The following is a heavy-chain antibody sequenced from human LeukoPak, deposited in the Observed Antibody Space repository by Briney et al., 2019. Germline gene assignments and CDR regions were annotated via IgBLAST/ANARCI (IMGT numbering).Heavy chain of an antibody. D-gene: IGHD7-27*01. CDR1: GGTFSSYA. J-gene: IGHJ4*02. CDR3: AKLQTGEIDY. V-gene: IGHV1-69*04. Sequence: SVKVSCKASGGTFSSYAISWVRQAPGQGLEWMGRIIPILGIANYAQKFQGRVTITADKSTSTVYMELSSLRSEDTAVYYCAKLQTGEIDYWGQGTLVTVSS. CDR2: IIPILGIA.